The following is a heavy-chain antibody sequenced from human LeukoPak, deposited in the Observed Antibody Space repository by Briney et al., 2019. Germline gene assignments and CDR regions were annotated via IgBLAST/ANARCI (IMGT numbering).Heavy chain of an antibody. CDR1: SGSISSYY. D-gene: IGHD1-14*01. Sequence: SETLSLTCTVSSGSISSYYWSWIWQPPVKGLEYIGYIYYTGSTNYNPSLMSGVSISLDTSKNQFSLKLSSVTAADTSVYYCARKTSTGTFDYWGQGTLVTVSS. CDR3: ARKTSTGTFDY. CDR2: IYYTGST. J-gene: IGHJ4*02. V-gene: IGHV4-59*08.